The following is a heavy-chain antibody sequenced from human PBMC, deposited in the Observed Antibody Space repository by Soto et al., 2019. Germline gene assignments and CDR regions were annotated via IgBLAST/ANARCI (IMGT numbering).Heavy chain of an antibody. CDR3: ARVLGYYYDSSGYQTLDY. CDR2: IFHSGST. V-gene: IGHV4-4*02. D-gene: IGHD3-22*01. CDR1: GGSISSNNW. Sequence: SETLSLTCAVSGGSISSNNWWSWVRQPPGKGLEWIGEIFHSGSTHYSPSLKSRVTISVDKSKNQFSLKLSSVTAADTAVYYCARVLGYYYDSSGYQTLDYWGQGTLVTVSS. J-gene: IGHJ4*02.